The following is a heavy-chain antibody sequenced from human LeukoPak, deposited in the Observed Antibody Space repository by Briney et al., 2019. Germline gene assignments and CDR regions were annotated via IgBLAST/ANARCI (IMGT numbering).Heavy chain of an antibody. CDR1: GFTFSSYS. J-gene: IGHJ4*02. CDR3: ASSRGYNYGYRALELPPSPID. V-gene: IGHV3-21*01. CDR2: ISSSSLYI. D-gene: IGHD5-18*01. Sequence: AGSLRLSCPASGFTFSSYSMNWVRQAPGEGLQWVSSISSSSLYIYYADSVKGRFTISRDNAKNSLYLQMNSLRAEDTAVYYCASSRGYNYGYRALELPPSPIDWGQGILVTVSS.